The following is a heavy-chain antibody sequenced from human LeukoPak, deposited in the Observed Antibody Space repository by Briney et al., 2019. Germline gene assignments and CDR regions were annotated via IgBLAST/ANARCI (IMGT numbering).Heavy chain of an antibody. CDR1: GGSISSSSYY. V-gene: IGHV4-39*01. Sequence: PSETLSLTCTVSGGSISSSSYYWGWIRQPPGKGLEWIGSIYYSGSTYYNPSLKSRVTISVDTSKNQFSLKLSSVTAADTAVYYCASWGPRRVGAFDIWGQGTMVTVSS. CDR2: IYYSGST. CDR3: ASWGPRRVGAFDI. J-gene: IGHJ3*02. D-gene: IGHD1-26*01.